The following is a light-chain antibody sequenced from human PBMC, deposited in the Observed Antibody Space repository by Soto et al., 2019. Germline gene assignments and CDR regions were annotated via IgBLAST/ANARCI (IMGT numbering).Light chain of an antibody. CDR1: QSISHF. CDR2: DAS. CDR3: QQSYSTKWT. V-gene: IGKV1-39*01. Sequence: IQMTQSPSTLSASVGDRVTITCRASQSISHFLAWYQQKPGKVPKLLIYDASNLGSGVPSRFSGSGSGTDFTLTISSLQPEDFATYYCQQSYSTKWTFGQGTKVDI. J-gene: IGKJ1*01.